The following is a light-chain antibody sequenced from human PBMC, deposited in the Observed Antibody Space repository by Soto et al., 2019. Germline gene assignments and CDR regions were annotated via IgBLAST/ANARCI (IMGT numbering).Light chain of an antibody. Sequence: QSVLTQPPSASGTPGQRVAISCSGSRSNIESNTVNWYQQLPGAAPKLLIFSNNQRPSGVPDRFSGSKSGTSASLAISGLQSEDEADYFCASWDASLNGWMFGGGTNLTVL. CDR3: ASWDASLNGWM. J-gene: IGLJ3*02. V-gene: IGLV1-44*01. CDR2: SNN. CDR1: RSNIESNT.